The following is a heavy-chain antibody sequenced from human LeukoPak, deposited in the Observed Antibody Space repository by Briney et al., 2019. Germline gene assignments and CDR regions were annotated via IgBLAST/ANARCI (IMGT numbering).Heavy chain of an antibody. Sequence: ASVKVSCKASGYTFTSYGISWVRQAPGQGLEWMGWISAYNGYTNYAQKLQGRVTMTTDTSTSTAYMELRSLRSDDTAVYYCARGYNWNYWKRYYYYGMDVWGQGTTVTVSS. CDR3: ARGYNWNYWKRYYYYGMDV. V-gene: IGHV1-18*01. CDR2: ISAYNGYT. CDR1: GYTFTSYG. J-gene: IGHJ6*02. D-gene: IGHD1-7*01.